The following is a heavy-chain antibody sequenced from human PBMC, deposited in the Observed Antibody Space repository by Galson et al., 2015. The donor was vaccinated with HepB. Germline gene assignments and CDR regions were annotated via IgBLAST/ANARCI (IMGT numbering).Heavy chain of an antibody. D-gene: IGHD1-14*01. V-gene: IGHV1-46*01. Sequence: SVKVSCKAFGYTFTRDYLHWLRQAPGQGLEWMGIIDPTGGHTNYAQKFQGRVTMTRDTSTSTVYMELSSLTSEDTAIYYCARDPNRGTPDYFDYWGQGTLVAVSS. CDR3: ARDPNRGTPDYFDY. J-gene: IGHJ4*02. CDR1: GYTFTRDY. CDR2: IDPTGGHT.